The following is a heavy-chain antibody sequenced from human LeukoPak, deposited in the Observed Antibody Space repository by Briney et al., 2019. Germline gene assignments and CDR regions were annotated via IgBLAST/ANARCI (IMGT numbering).Heavy chain of an antibody. J-gene: IGHJ4*02. CDR3: ARGGSGSYYGWGFDY. Sequence: GGSLRLSCAASGFTFSSYWMHWVRQAPGKGLVWVSRINSDGSSTSYADSVKGRFTISRDNAKNSLYLQMNSLRDTAVYYCARGGSGSYYGWGFDYWGQGTLVTVSS. V-gene: IGHV3-74*01. D-gene: IGHD1-26*01. CDR1: GFTFSSYW. CDR2: INSDGSST.